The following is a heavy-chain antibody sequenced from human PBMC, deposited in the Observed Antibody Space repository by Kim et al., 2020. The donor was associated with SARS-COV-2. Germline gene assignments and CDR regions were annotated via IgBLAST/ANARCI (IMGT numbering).Heavy chain of an antibody. CDR1: GFTFDDYA. CDR3: AKDPGGDFGRVAYFDY. V-gene: IGHV3-9*01. J-gene: IGHJ4*02. D-gene: IGHD3-16*01. CDR2: ISWNSGSI. Sequence: GGSLRLSCAASGFTFDDYAMHWVRQAPGKGLEWVSGISWNSGSIGYADSVKGRFTISRDNAKNSLYLQMNSLRAEDTALYYCAKDPGGDFGRVAYFDYWGQGTLVTVSS.